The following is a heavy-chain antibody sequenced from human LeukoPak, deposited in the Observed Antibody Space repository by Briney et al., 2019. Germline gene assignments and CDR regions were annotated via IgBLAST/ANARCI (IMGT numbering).Heavy chain of an antibody. CDR1: GVSISGSSYY. CDR2: IYYSGST. V-gene: IGHV4-39*07. Sequence: SETLSLTCTVSGVSISGSSYYWGWIRQPPGKGLEWIGNIYYSGSTYYNPSLRSRVTISVDTSKNQLSLKLSSVTAADTAVYYCARVAYYYNYYMDVWGKGTTVTVSS. CDR3: ARVAYYYNYYMDV. J-gene: IGHJ6*03.